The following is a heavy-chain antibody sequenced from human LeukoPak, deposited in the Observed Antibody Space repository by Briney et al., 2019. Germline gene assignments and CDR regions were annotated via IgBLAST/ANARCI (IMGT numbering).Heavy chain of an antibody. D-gene: IGHD2-2*01. Sequence: GASVKVSCKASGGTFSSYAISWVRQAPGQGLEWMGGIIPIFGTANYAQKFQGRVTITADKSTSTAYMELSSLRAEDTAVYYCAKITVALVVPAAYEPPWGQGTLVTVSS. CDR2: IIPIFGTA. V-gene: IGHV1-69*06. CDR3: AKITVALVVPAAYEPP. CDR1: GGTFSSYA. J-gene: IGHJ5*02.